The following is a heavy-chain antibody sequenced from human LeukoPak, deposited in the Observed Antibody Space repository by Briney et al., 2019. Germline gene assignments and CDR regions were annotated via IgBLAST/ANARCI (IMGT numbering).Heavy chain of an antibody. D-gene: IGHD4-11*01. V-gene: IGHV3-21*01. J-gene: IGHJ4*02. CDR3: ARDRHDYTHYFDY. CDR2: IGGSSTSI. Sequence: GGSLRLSCAASGFTFSSYSMNWVRQAPGKGLEWVSSIGGSSTSIYYADSLKGRFTISRDNAKNSLYVQMNSLRAEDTAVYYCARDRHDYTHYFDYWGQGTLVTVSS. CDR1: GFTFSSYS.